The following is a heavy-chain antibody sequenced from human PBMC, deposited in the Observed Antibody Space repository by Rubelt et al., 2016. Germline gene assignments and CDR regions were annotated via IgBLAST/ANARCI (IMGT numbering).Heavy chain of an antibody. CDR1: GYTFTSYG. V-gene: IGHV1-18*01. CDR2: ISAYNGNT. Sequence: QVQLVQSGAEVKKPGASVKVSCKASGYTFTSYGISWVRQAPGQGLEWMGWISAYNGNTNYAQKLQGRVTMTTDTSRSKDYMELRSLRSDDTAVYYCARVMITFGGVIEVGWFDPWGQGTLVTVSS. D-gene: IGHD3-16*02. J-gene: IGHJ5*02. CDR3: ARVMITFGGVIEVGWFDP.